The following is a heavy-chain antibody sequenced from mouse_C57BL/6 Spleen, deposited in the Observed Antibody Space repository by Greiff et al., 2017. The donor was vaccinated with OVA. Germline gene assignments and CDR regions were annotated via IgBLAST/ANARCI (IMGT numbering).Heavy chain of an antibody. V-gene: IGHV1-82*01. J-gene: IGHJ2*01. D-gene: IGHD1-1*02. Sequence: LQESGPELVKPGASVKISCKASGYAFSSSWMNWVKQRPGQGLEWIGRIYPGDGDTHYNGKFKGKATLTADKSSSTAYMQLSSLTSADSAVYFWEGGRGGLDYWGQGTPLTVSS. CDR2: IYPGDGDT. CDR1: GYAFSSSW. CDR3: EGGRGGLDY.